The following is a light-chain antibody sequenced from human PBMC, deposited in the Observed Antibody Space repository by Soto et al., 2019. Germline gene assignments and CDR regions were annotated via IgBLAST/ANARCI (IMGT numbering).Light chain of an antibody. CDR3: SSYRSASTYV. Sequence: QSVLTQPASVSGSPGQSITIFCTGTSSDVGGYNHVSWYQQHPGKAPKLMIYEVSNRPSGVSNRFSGSKSGNTASLTISGLQAEDEADYYCSSYRSASTYVFGTGTKVTVL. J-gene: IGLJ1*01. CDR2: EVS. V-gene: IGLV2-14*01. CDR1: SSDVGGYNH.